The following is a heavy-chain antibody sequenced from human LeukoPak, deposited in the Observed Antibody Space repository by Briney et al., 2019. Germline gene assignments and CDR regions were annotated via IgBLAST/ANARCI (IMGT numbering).Heavy chain of an antibody. CDR1: GYPLNNYD. D-gene: IGHD4-17*01. J-gene: IGHJ5*02. V-gene: IGHV1-8*01. Sequence: ASVKVSCKASGYPLNNYDINWVRQATGQGLGWMGWMNPHSGKTGYAQNFQGRVTMTRDTSISTAYMELSSLRSEDTAVYYCARLSSHYGDYKVDPWGQGTLVTVSS. CDR2: MNPHSGKT. CDR3: ARLSSHYGDYKVDP.